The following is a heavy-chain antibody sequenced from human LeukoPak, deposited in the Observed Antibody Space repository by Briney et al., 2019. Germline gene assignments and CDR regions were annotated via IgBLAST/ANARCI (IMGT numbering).Heavy chain of an antibody. CDR2: IYYSGST. CDR3: ARHSSGYPDAYYYYYGMDV. CDR1: GGSISSYY. D-gene: IGHD3-22*01. Sequence: PSETLSLTCTVSGGSISSYYWSWIRQPPGKGLEWIGYIYYSGSTNYNPSLKSRVTISVDTSKNQFSLKLSSVTAADTAVYYCARHSSGYPDAYYYYYGMDVWGQGTTVTVSS. J-gene: IGHJ6*02. V-gene: IGHV4-59*08.